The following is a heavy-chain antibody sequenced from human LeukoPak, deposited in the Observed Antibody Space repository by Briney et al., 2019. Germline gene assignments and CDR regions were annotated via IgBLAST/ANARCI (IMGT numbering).Heavy chain of an antibody. CDR2: ISGSGGST. Sequence: SGGSLRLSCAASGFTFSSYAMSWVRQAPGKGLEWVSAISGSGGSTYYADSVKGRFTISRDNSKNTLYLQMNSLRAEDTAVYYCAKDYDFWSGYLHIAYFDYWGQGTLVTVSS. J-gene: IGHJ4*02. D-gene: IGHD3-3*01. V-gene: IGHV3-23*01. CDR3: AKDYDFWSGYLHIAYFDY. CDR1: GFTFSSYA.